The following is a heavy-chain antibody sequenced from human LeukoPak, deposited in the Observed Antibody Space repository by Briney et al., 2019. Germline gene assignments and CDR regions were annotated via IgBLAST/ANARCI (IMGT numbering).Heavy chain of an antibody. CDR1: GFSFSGHW. Sequence: GGSLRLSCAASGFSFSGHWMHWARQLPGKGLVWVSRISPTGSTTSYADSVKGRFTVSRDNAKNTLYLQVNNLRAEDTAVYYCARGPSSNWSGLDFWGQGTLHTVSS. V-gene: IGHV3-74*01. CDR2: ISPTGSTT. CDR3: ARGPSSNWSGLDF. D-gene: IGHD6-13*01. J-gene: IGHJ4*02.